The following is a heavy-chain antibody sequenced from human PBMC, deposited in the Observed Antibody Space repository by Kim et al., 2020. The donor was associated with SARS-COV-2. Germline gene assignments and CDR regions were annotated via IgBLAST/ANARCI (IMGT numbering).Heavy chain of an antibody. CDR3: TRVPPYSNSWWDAFDI. Sequence: AGSLRLSCAASGFTFSDSAMYWVRQASGKGLEWVGRIRSKANSYATAYDVSVKGRFIISRDDSKNTAYLQMNSLKTEDTAIYYCTRVPPYSNSWWDAFDIWGQGTMVTVSS. CDR2: IRSKANSYAT. V-gene: IGHV3-73*01. D-gene: IGHD6-13*01. CDR1: GFTFSDSA. J-gene: IGHJ3*02.